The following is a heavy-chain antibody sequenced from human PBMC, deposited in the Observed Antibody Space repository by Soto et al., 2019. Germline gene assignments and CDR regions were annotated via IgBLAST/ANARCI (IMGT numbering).Heavy chain of an antibody. D-gene: IGHD5-18*01. CDR3: ARKHTAMGHFDY. CDR1: GGSISSGGYS. J-gene: IGHJ4*02. V-gene: IGHV4-30-2*01. CDR2: IYHRGST. Sequence: QLQLQESGSGLVKPSQTLSLTCAVSGGSISSGGYSWSWIRQPPGKGLEWIGYIYHRGSTYYNPSLKSRVTISVDRSKNQFSLKLSSVTAAVTAVSYCARKHTAMGHFDYWGQGTLVTVSS.